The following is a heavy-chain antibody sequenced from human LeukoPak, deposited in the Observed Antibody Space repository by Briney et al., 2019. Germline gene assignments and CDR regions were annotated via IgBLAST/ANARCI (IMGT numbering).Heavy chain of an antibody. D-gene: IGHD6-19*01. V-gene: IGHV3-7*01. CDR1: GFTFSSYW. J-gene: IGHJ4*02. Sequence: PGWSLRLSCAASGFTFSSYWMGWVRQAPGKGLEWVANIKQDGSEKYYVDSVKGRFTISRDNAKNSLYLQMNSLRAEDTAVYYCARDPGSGWYILGYFDYWGQRTLVTVSS. CDR3: ARDPGSGWYILGYFDY. CDR2: IKQDGSEK.